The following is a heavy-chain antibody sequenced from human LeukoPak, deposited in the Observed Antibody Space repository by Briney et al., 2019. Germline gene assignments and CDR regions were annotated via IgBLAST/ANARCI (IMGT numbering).Heavy chain of an antibody. Sequence: ASVKVSCKASGYRFTNYGISWVRQAPGHGRQGMGWISTYNTNTNYAQKLQGRVTMTTDTSTSTAYMELRSLRSDDTAVYYCARDESSGSYGPNLDYWGQGTLVTVSS. CDR2: ISTYNTNT. J-gene: IGHJ4*02. D-gene: IGHD1-26*01. CDR1: GYRFTNYG. CDR3: ARDESSGSYGPNLDY. V-gene: IGHV1-18*01.